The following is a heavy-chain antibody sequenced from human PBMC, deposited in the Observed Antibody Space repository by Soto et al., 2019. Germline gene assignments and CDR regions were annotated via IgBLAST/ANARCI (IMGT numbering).Heavy chain of an antibody. D-gene: IGHD6-6*01. CDR2: IYYSGST. CDR1: GGSISSGGYY. V-gene: IGHV4-31*03. CDR3: AREPRDGQLERHY. J-gene: IGHJ4*02. Sequence: QVQLQESGPGLVKPSQTLSLTCTVSGGSISSGGYYWSWIRQHPGKGLGWIGYIYYSGSTYYNPALKSRVTISVDTSKNQFSLKLSSVTAADTAVYYCAREPRDGQLERHYWGQGTLVTVSS.